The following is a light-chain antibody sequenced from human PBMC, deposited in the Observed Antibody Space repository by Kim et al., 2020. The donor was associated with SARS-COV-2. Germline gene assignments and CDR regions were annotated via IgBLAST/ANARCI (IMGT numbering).Light chain of an antibody. CDR1: SSDVGAYNY. Sequence: QSALTQPPSASGSLGQSVTISCTGTSSDVGAYNYVSWYQQHPGKVPKLMIYEVSKRPSGVPDRFSGSKSGNTASLTVYGLQAEDEADYYCISNAGGNNWVFGGGTKVTVL. CDR3: ISNAGGNNWV. V-gene: IGLV2-8*01. CDR2: EVS. J-gene: IGLJ3*02.